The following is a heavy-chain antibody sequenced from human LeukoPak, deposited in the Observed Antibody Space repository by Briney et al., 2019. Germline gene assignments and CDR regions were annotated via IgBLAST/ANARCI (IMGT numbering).Heavy chain of an antibody. Sequence: ASVTVSCKASGYTFTSYHMHWVRQAPGQGLEWMGIINPSGGSTTYAQKLQGRVIMTRDTSTSTVYMELSSLRSEDTAVYYCARELVQGGDYGDYVSISPGPAYYYYGMDVWGQGTTVTVSS. CDR3: ARELVQGGDYGDYVSISPGPAYYYYGMDV. CDR2: INPSGGST. CDR1: GYTFTSYH. V-gene: IGHV1-46*04. J-gene: IGHJ6*02. D-gene: IGHD4-17*01.